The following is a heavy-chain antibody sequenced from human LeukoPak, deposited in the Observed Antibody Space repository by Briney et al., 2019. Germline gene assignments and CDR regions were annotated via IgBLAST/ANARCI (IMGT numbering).Heavy chain of an antibody. CDR1: GFTFNNAW. D-gene: IGHD1-26*01. V-gene: IGHV3-53*01. Sequence: PGGSLRLSCAASGFTFNNAWMNWVRQAPGKGLEWVSDILDDGRIYYADSVKGRFTISRDHSQNKVNLQMDNLRAEDAAIYYCGSYRRAYDVWGQGTVVTVAS. J-gene: IGHJ3*01. CDR2: ILDDGRI. CDR3: GSYRRAYDV.